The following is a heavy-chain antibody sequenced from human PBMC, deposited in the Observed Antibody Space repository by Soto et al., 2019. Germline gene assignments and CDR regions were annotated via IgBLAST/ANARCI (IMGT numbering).Heavy chain of an antibody. CDR3: AKALRFLEWSYYFDY. CDR2: ISGSGGST. Sequence: EVQLLESGGGLVQPGGSLRLSCAASGFTFSSYAMSWVRQAPGKGLEWVSGISGSGGSTYYADSVKGRFTISRDNSKNTLYLQMNGLRAEDTAVYYCAKALRFLEWSYYFDYWGQGTLVTVSS. V-gene: IGHV3-23*01. J-gene: IGHJ4*02. D-gene: IGHD3-3*01. CDR1: GFTFSSYA.